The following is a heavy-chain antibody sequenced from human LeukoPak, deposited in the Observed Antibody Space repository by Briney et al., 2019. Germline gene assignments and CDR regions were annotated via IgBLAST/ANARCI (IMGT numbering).Heavy chain of an antibody. J-gene: IGHJ6*03. D-gene: IGHD2-2*01. V-gene: IGHV3-53*01. CDR1: GFPVSSNY. CDR3: ARVYCSSTSCSYYYYYMDV. Sequence: GGSLRLSCAASGFPVSSNYMSWVRQAPGKGLEWVSVIYSGGSTYYADSVKGRFTISRDNSKNTLYLQMNSLRAEDTAVYYCARVYCSSTSCSYYYYYMDVWGKGTTVTVSS. CDR2: IYSGGST.